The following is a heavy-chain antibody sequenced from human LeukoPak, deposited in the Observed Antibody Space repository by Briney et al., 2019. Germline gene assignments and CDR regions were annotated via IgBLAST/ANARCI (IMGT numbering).Heavy chain of an antibody. V-gene: IGHV4-34*01. CDR2: IIHNGVT. J-gene: IGHJ6*02. D-gene: IGHD3-22*01. CDR1: GGSFYGYY. Sequence: SETLSLTCGVSGGSFYGYYWSWIRQTPGKGLEWIGEIIHNGVTNYNPSLKSRVTISVDTSKNQFSLKLSSVTAADTAVYYCARGPYDSSGYYLGEYYYYGMDVWGQGTTVTVSS. CDR3: ARGPYDSSGYYLGEYYYYGMDV.